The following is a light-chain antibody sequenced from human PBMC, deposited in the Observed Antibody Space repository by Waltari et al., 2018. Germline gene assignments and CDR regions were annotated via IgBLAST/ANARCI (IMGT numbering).Light chain of an antibody. Sequence: QSVLTQPPSASGTPGQRVTISCSGSSSNIGSNYVYWYQQLPGTAPKLLIYRNNQLPSGVPDRFSGSKAGTSASLAISGLRSEGEADYYCAAWDDSLSGYVFGTGTKVTVL. V-gene: IGLV1-47*01. J-gene: IGLJ1*01. CDR3: AAWDDSLSGYV. CDR1: SSNIGSNY. CDR2: RNN.